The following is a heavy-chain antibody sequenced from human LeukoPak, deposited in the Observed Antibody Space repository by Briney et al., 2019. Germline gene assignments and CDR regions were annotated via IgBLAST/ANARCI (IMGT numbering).Heavy chain of an antibody. CDR1: GFTFSSYS. D-gene: IGHD5-18*01. J-gene: IGHJ6*03. CDR2: ISYDGSNK. V-gene: IGHV3-30*18. Sequence: GGSLRLSCAASGFTFSSYSMNWVRQAPGKGLEWVAVISYDGSNKYYADSVKGRFTISRDNSKNTLYLQMNSLRAEDTAVYYCAKDQGYSSRYYYYYMDVWGKGTTVTVSS. CDR3: AKDQGYSSRYYYYYMDV.